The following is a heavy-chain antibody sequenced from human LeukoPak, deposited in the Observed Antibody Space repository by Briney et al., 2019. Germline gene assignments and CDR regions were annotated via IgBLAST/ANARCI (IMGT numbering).Heavy chain of an antibody. V-gene: IGHV4-38-2*02. CDR3: ARFRLPYTRVQHYYDSSGYYPDY. Sequence: SETLSLTCTVSGYSISSGYYWGRIRPPPGKGLEWIGSIYHSGSTYYNPSLKSRVTISVDTSKNQFSLKLSSVTAADTAVYYCARFRLPYTRVQHYYDSSGYYPDYWGQGTLVTVSS. J-gene: IGHJ4*02. D-gene: IGHD3-22*01. CDR1: GYSISSGYY. CDR2: IYHSGST.